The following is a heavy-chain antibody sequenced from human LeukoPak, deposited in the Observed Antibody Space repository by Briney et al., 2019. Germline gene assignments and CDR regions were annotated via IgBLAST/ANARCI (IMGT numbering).Heavy chain of an antibody. CDR2: ISGSGDNT. Sequence: GGSLRLSCAASGFTFSGFAMSWVRRTPGKGLEWVSGISGSGDNTLYADSVKGRFTISRDNAGNSLYLQMNSLRVEDTAVYYCTQNLVAAAGDHWGQGTLLIVSS. V-gene: IGHV3-23*01. CDR3: TQNLVAAAGDH. D-gene: IGHD6-13*01. CDR1: GFTFSGFA. J-gene: IGHJ4*02.